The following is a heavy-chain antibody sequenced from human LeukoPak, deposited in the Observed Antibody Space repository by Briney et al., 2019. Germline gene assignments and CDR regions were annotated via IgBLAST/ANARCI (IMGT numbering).Heavy chain of an antibody. J-gene: IGHJ4*02. Sequence: GGSLRLSCTISGYFFPNAWLSWVRQAPGRGLEWVSGITSGTSTHYADSVKGRFTISRDNSKNTLFLQMNSLKTEDTAVYYCAKDGLFGGQGTLVTVSS. CDR2: ITSGTST. CDR1: GYFFPNA. V-gene: IGHV3-23*01. CDR3: AKDGLF.